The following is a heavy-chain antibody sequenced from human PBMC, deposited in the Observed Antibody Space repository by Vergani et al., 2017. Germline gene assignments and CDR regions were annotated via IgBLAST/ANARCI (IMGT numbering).Heavy chain of an antibody. Sequence: QVQLVESGGGVVQPGGSLRLSCAASGFTFNSYGMHWVRQAPGKGLEWVASIRSDESRRYYGDSMEGPFTISRDNSKNTLYLQMKSLRPEDTAAYYCAKEGGGYCSGGTCYPEYWGQGTLVTVSS. D-gene: IGHD2-15*01. CDR3: AKEGGGYCSGGTCYPEY. CDR1: GFTFNSYG. J-gene: IGHJ4*02. V-gene: IGHV3-30*02. CDR2: IRSDESRR.